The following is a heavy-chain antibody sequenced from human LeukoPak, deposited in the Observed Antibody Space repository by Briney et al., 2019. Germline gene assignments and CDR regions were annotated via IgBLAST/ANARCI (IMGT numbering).Heavy chain of an antibody. CDR3: ARKDTPMIYFDC. CDR1: GDSISSTNW. V-gene: IGHV4-4*02. J-gene: IGHJ4*02. D-gene: IGHD5-18*01. CDR2: IFHSGST. Sequence: SETLSLTCAVSGDSISSTNWWTWVRQPPGKGLEWIGEIFHSGSTNYNPSLKSRVSMSVDKSKNQFSLRLNSVTAADTAVYYCARKDTPMIYFDCWGQGTLVTVSS.